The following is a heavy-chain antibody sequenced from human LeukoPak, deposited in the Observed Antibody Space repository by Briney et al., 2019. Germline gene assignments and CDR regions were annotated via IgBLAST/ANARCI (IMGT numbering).Heavy chain of an antibody. Sequence: ASETLSLTCTVSGGSISSYYWSWIRQPAGKGLEWIGRIYTSGSTNYNPSLKSRVTMSVDTSKNQFSLKLSSVTAADTAVYYCAREPRYYYDSSGYLDAFDIWGQGTMVTVSS. CDR3: AREPRYYYDSSGYLDAFDI. CDR2: IYTSGST. J-gene: IGHJ3*02. V-gene: IGHV4-4*07. CDR1: GGSISSYY. D-gene: IGHD3-22*01.